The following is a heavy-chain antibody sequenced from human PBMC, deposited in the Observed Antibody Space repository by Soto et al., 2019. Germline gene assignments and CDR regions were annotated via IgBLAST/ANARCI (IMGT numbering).Heavy chain of an antibody. V-gene: IGHV3-7*04. CDR1: GFTFSTYW. D-gene: IGHD2-15*01. J-gene: IGHJ6*02. CDR2: IKQDGSET. Sequence: GGSLRLSCVASGFTFSTYWMSWVRQAPGKGLEWVANIKQDGSETYYVDSVKGRFTISRDNAKNSLHLQMYSLRAEDTADYYCARVSCSCDDCYHARAMDVWGQGTSVTVS. CDR3: ARVSCSCDDCYHARAMDV.